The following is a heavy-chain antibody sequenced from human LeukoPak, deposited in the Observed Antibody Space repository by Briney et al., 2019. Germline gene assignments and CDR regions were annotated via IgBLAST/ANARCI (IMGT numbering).Heavy chain of an antibody. D-gene: IGHD5/OR15-5a*01. Sequence: GGSLRLSCTASGFTFSNYAMNWVRQAPGRGLEWVSSISGSGGSTYDADSVKGRFTISRDNSKNTLYVQMNSLRAEDTAVYYCAKTRGYSVYDPLDSWGQGTLVTVSS. CDR1: GFTFSNYA. CDR2: ISGSGGST. V-gene: IGHV3-23*01. J-gene: IGHJ4*02. CDR3: AKTRGYSVYDPLDS.